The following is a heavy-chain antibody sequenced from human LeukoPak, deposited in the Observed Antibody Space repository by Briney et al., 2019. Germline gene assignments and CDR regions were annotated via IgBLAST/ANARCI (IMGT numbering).Heavy chain of an antibody. D-gene: IGHD3-3*01. CDR3: ARDRFGVVIGDAFDI. V-gene: IGHV3-30*02. CDR1: GFIFSSYG. Sequence: GGSLRLSCAASGFIFSSYGMHWVRQAPGKGLEWVAFIRYDGSNKYYADSVKGRFTISRGNSKNTLYLQMNSLRAEDTAVYYCARDRFGVVIGDAFDIWGQGTMVTVSS. CDR2: IRYDGSNK. J-gene: IGHJ3*02.